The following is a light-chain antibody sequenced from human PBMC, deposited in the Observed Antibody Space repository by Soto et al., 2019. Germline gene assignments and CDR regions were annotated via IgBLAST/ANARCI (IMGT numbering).Light chain of an antibody. Sequence: QAVVTQPPSVSAAPRQRVTISCSGSTSNLEKNLVNWYQQLPGKAPKLLIYYDSFLSSGVSARFSGSKSGTSASLGISGLQSDDEAVYYCSAWDDSLNGLVFGGGTKLTVL. V-gene: IGLV1-36*01. CDR2: YDS. CDR1: TSNLEKNL. CDR3: SAWDDSLNGLV. J-gene: IGLJ2*01.